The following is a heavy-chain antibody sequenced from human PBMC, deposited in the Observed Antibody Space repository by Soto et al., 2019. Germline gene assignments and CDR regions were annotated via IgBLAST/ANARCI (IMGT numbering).Heavy chain of an antibody. D-gene: IGHD6-19*01. CDR2: ISSSGSTI. CDR1: GFTFSSYE. V-gene: IGHV3-48*03. CDR3: ARVGVQQWLVRLCCYYYGMDV. Sequence: EVQLVESGGGLVQPGGSLRLSCAASGFTFSSYEMNWVRQAPGKGLVWVSYISSSGSTIYYADSVKGRFTISRDNAKNSLYLQMNSLRAEDTAVYYCARVGVQQWLVRLCCYYYGMDVWGQGTTVTVSS. J-gene: IGHJ6*02.